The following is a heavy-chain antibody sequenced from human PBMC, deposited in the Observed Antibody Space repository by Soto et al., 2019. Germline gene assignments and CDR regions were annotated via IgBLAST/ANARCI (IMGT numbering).Heavy chain of an antibody. Sequence: QLQLQESGSGLVNRSQTLSLTCAVSGDSISSGGYAWTWIRQSPGKGLEWIGYVYLTGVTYYNPSLNSRVTISVDKSKSQFSLMLSSVTAADAAVYCCARGHYGGHAMDVWGQGTTVIVSS. D-gene: IGHD4-17*01. CDR2: VYLTGVT. CDR1: GDSISSGGYA. CDR3: ARGHYGGHAMDV. J-gene: IGHJ6*02. V-gene: IGHV4-30-2*06.